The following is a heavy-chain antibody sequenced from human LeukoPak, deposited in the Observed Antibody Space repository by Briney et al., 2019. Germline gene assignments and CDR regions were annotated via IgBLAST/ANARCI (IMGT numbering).Heavy chain of an antibody. V-gene: IGHV1-2*02. CDR2: INPNSGGT. CDR3: ARDPGYSSPRGDY. Sequence: ASVKVSCKASGYTFTDYFMHWVRQAPGQGLEWMGWINPNSGGTHYAQKFQGRVTMTRDTSISTAYMELSRLRSDDTAVYDCARDPGYSSPRGDYWGQGTLVTVSS. CDR1: GYTFTDYF. D-gene: IGHD5-18*01. J-gene: IGHJ4*02.